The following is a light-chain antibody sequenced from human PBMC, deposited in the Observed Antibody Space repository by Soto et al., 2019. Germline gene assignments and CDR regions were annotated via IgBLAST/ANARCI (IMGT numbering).Light chain of an antibody. CDR3: QKYNSAPWT. V-gene: IGKV1-27*01. CDR1: QDISNS. Sequence: DIQMTQSPSSLSASVGDRVTITCRASQDISNSLAWYQQKAGKVPKLLIYAASTLQSGVPSRFSVSGSGTYFTLTISSLQPEDVATYDCQKYNSAPWTFGQGTKVEIK. CDR2: AAS. J-gene: IGKJ1*01.